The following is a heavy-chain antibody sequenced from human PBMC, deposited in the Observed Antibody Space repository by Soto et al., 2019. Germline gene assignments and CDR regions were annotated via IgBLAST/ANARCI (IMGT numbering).Heavy chain of an antibody. CDR3: AKYWCGGSCFAYLNDAFDI. CDR1: GFTFSSYA. CDR2: ISGSGGST. J-gene: IGHJ3*02. Sequence: GGSLRLSCAASGFTFSSYAMSWVRQAPGKGLEWVSAISGSGGSTYYADSVKGRFTISRDNSKNTLYLQMNSLRAEDTAVYYCAKYWCGGSCFAYLNDAFDIWGQGTMVTVSS. D-gene: IGHD2-15*01. V-gene: IGHV3-23*01.